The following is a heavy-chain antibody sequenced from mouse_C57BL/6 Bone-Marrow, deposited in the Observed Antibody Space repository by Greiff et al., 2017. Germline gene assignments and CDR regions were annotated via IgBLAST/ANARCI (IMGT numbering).Heavy chain of an antibody. D-gene: IGHD1-1*01. Sequence: VQLKQPGAELVKPGASVKLSCKASGYTFTSYWMQWVKQRPGQGLEWIGEIDPSDSYTNYNQKFKGKATLTVDTSSSTAYMQLSSLTSEDSAVYYCARESYTVVAFDYWGQGTTLTVSS. CDR2: IDPSDSYT. V-gene: IGHV1-50*01. CDR3: ARESYTVVAFDY. J-gene: IGHJ2*01. CDR1: GYTFTSYW.